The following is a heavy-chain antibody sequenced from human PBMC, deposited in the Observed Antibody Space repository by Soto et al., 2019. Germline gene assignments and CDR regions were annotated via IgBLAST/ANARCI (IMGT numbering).Heavy chain of an antibody. V-gene: IGHV3-33*01. Sequence: VQLVESGGGVVQPGRSLRLSCAASGFTFSSYGMHWVRQAPGKGLEWVAVIWYDGSNKYYADSVKGRFTISRDNSKNTLYLQMNSLRAEDTAVYYCARSHYDILTGYYSNYYYYMDVWGKGTTVTVSS. CDR2: IWYDGSNK. CDR1: GFTFSSYG. J-gene: IGHJ6*03. D-gene: IGHD3-9*01. CDR3: ARSHYDILTGYYSNYYYYMDV.